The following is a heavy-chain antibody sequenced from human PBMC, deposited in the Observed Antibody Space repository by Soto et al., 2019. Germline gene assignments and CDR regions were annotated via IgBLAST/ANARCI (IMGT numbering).Heavy chain of an antibody. CDR1: GFTFSDHY. CDR2: IRNKAYSYTT. Sequence: EVQLVESGGGLVQPGGSLRLSCAASGFTFSDHYMDWVRQAPGKGLEWVGRIRNKAYSYTTEYVASVRGRFTSYRDDSQNSLFLQMNSLETEDTAVDYCARSTVTTSVFHFDYWGQGTLVTVSS. J-gene: IGHJ4*02. CDR3: ARSTVTTSVFHFDY. D-gene: IGHD4-17*01. V-gene: IGHV3-72*01.